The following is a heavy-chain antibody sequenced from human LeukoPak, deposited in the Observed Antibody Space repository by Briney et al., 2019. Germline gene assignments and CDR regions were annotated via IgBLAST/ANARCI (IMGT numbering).Heavy chain of an antibody. D-gene: IGHD6-13*01. Sequence: SETRSLTCAVYGGSFSGYYWSWIRQPPGKGLEWIGEINHSGSTNYNPSLKSRVTISIDTSKNQFSLKLSSVTAADTAVYYCARGPGTWYYYWGQGTLVTVSS. CDR3: ARGPGTWYYY. J-gene: IGHJ4*02. V-gene: IGHV4-34*01. CDR1: GGSFSGYY. CDR2: INHSGST.